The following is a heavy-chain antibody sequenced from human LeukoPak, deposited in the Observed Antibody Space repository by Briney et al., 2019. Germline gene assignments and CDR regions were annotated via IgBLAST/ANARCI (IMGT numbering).Heavy chain of an antibody. CDR3: ATSRRIHGSGLAVRYSWLDP. CDR1: AGSFSSKA. V-gene: IGHV1-69*13. CDR2: IIPIFETT. Sequence: SVKVSCKASAGSFSSKAISWVRQAPGQGLEWMGGIIPIFETTNYAQKFQGRVTITADESTNTAYMELSSLRSEDTAVYFCATSRRIHGSGLAVRYSWLDPWGPGTLVTVSS. D-gene: IGHD3-10*01. J-gene: IGHJ5*02.